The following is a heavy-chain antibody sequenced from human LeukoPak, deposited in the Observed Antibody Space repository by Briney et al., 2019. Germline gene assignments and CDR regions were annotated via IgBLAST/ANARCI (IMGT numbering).Heavy chain of an antibody. CDR1: GGSFSGYY. Sequence: PSETLSLTCAVYGGSFSGYYWSWIRQPPGKGLEWIGEINHSGSTNYNPSLKSRVTISVDTSKNQFSLKLSSVTAADTAVYYCARAKLSGGDYWGQGTLVTVSS. CDR2: INHSGST. J-gene: IGHJ4*02. D-gene: IGHD5-12*01. V-gene: IGHV4-34*01. CDR3: ARAKLSGGDY.